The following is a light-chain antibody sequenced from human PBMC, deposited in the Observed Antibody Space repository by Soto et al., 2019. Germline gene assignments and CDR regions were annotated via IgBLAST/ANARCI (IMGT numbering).Light chain of an antibody. V-gene: IGLV1-40*01. J-gene: IGLJ2*01. CDR2: ETD. CDR1: DSNIGASYD. CDR3: QSYGSGLSVV. Sequence: QSVLTQPPSISGAPGQRVTITCTGSDSNIGASYDVNWYQHLPGAAPNLLIYETDNRPSGVPDRFSASRSGASASLAIDKLQTGDEGEYYCQSYGSGLSVVFGGGTKLTVL.